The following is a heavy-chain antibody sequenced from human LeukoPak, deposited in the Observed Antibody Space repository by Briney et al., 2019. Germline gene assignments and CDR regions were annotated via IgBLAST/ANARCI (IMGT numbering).Heavy chain of an antibody. D-gene: IGHD3-9*01. Sequence: ASVKVSCKASGYTFTSYDINWVRQATGQGLEWMGWMNPNSGNTGYAQKFQGRVTMTRNTSISTAYMELSSLRSEDTAVYYCARGFNFDWLHITYNWFDPWGQGTLVTVSS. CDR2: MNPNSGNT. CDR3: ARGFNFDWLHITYNWFDP. V-gene: IGHV1-8*01. CDR1: GYTFTSYD. J-gene: IGHJ5*02.